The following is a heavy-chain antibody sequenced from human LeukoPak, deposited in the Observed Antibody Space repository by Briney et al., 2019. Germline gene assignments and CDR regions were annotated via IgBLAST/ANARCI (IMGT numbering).Heavy chain of an antibody. CDR1: GGTFSSYT. J-gene: IGHJ4*02. V-gene: IGHV1-69*02. CDR3: VGEAYSDSSASYYFDY. Sequence: SMKVSCKASGGTFSSYTISWVRQAPGQGLEWMGRIIPILGIANYAQKFQGRVTITADKSTSTAYMELSSLRSEDTAVYYCVGEAYSDSSASYYFDYWGQGTLVTVSS. D-gene: IGHD3-22*01. CDR2: IIPILGIA.